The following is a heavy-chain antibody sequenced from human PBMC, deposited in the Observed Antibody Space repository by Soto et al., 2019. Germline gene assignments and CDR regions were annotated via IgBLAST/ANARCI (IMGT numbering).Heavy chain of an antibody. J-gene: IGHJ4*02. CDR1: GFTFRSYG. Sequence: GGSLRLSCAASGFTFRSYGMHWVRQSPGKGLEWVGLISYDGSDKYYGDSVKGRFTISRDNSKNTLYLQLNNLRPEDTAVYYCAKDRLFYYDSSGSTGNFDCWGPGTLVTVSS. CDR3: AKDRLFYYDSSGSTGNFDC. V-gene: IGHV3-30*18. D-gene: IGHD3-22*01. CDR2: ISYDGSDK.